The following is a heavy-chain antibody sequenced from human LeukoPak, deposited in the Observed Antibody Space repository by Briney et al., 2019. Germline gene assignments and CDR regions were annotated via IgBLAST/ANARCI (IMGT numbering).Heavy chain of an antibody. J-gene: IGHJ2*01. V-gene: IGHV3-48*02. CDR1: GFTFSDYS. CDR3: ARDATGAYYWYFDL. Sequence: GGSLRLSCAASGFTFSDYSMSWVRQAPGKGLEWVSYIDTTTSVVYYGDSVMGRFTMSRDNAKNSLFLHMTNLRDEDTAVYFCARDATGAYYWYFDLWGRGTLVTVSS. D-gene: IGHD7-27*01. CDR2: IDTTTSVV.